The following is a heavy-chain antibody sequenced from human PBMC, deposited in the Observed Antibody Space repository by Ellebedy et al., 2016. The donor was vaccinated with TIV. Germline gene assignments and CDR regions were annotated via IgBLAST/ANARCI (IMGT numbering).Heavy chain of an antibody. J-gene: IGHJ4*02. CDR3: ARSRGVSY. V-gene: IGHV3-7*03. D-gene: IGHD2-8*01. CDR1: GFTFSNYW. Sequence: GESLKISCAASGFTFSNYWMTWVRQAPGKGPECVANIKQDGSEKYYVDSVKGRFTISRDNAKNSLYLQMKSLRAEDTAVYFCARSRGVSYWGQGTLVTVSS. CDR2: IKQDGSEK.